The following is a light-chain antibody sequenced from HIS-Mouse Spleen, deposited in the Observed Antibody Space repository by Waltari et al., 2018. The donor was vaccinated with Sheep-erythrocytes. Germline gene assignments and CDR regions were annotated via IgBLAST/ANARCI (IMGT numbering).Light chain of an antibody. CDR2: KGS. Sequence: LTQLPPVLGPPGHPSTSPAPGTAIVFGGFNFFSCYQQPPGKPPKPRIYKGSTRPSGVSNRSSGSKSGNTASLTISGLQAEDEADYYCCSYAGSSTPWVFGGGTKLTVL. V-gene: IGLV2-23*01. J-gene: IGLJ3*02. CDR3: CSYAGSSTPWV. CDR1: AIVFGGFNF.